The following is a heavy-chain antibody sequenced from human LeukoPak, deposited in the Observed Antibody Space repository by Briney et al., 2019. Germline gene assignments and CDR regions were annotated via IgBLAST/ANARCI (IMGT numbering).Heavy chain of an antibody. Sequence: GGPLRLSCAASGFTFSNYGMDWVRQAPGKGLEWVAFIRYGGSNSYYADSVKGRFTISRDNSKNTLYLQMNSLRADDTAVYYCAKDLCSSASCYPVDYWGQGTLVTVSS. V-gene: IGHV3-30*02. CDR3: AKDLCSSASCYPVDY. D-gene: IGHD2-2*01. CDR1: GFTFSNYG. CDR2: IRYGGSNS. J-gene: IGHJ4*02.